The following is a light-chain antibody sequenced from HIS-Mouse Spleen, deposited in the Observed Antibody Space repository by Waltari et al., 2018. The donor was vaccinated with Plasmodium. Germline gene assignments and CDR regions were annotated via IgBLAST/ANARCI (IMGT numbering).Light chain of an antibody. V-gene: IGKV3-15*01. Sequence: EIVMTQSPATLSVSPGERATLSCRASQSVSSNLAWYQQKPGQAPRLLIYGASTRATGIPARCSGSASGTEFTLTISSLQSEDFAVYYCQQYKNWSVTFGPGTKVDIK. J-gene: IGKJ3*01. CDR2: GAS. CDR1: QSVSSN. CDR3: QQYKNWSVT.